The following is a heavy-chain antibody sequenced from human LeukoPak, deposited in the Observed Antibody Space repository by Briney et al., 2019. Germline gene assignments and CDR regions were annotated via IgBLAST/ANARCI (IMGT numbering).Heavy chain of an antibody. CDR2: IYYSGST. J-gene: IGHJ3*02. D-gene: IGHD1-26*01. Sequence: SETLSLTCTISGGSISSFYWSWIRQPPGKGLEWVGYIYYSGSTNYNPSLKSRVTISVDTSKNQFSLKLSSVTAADTAVYYCARSRVGAKNTFDIWGQGTMVTVSS. V-gene: IGHV4-59*01. CDR3: ARSRVGAKNTFDI. CDR1: GGSISSFY.